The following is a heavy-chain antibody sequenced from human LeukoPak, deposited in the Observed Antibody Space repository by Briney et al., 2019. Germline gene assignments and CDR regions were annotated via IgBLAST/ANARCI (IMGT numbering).Heavy chain of an antibody. CDR3: ARRRGTYLDY. D-gene: IGHD3-16*01. J-gene: IGHJ4*02. V-gene: IGHV1-2*02. Sequence: ASVKVSCKASGYTFIDYYMHWVRQAPGKGGEWMGWINPNSGGKNYAHNFQGTLTMTRDTSISTAYMDLSSLRFDDTAVYYCARRRGTYLDYWGQGSLVTVSS. CDR1: GYTFIDYY. CDR2: INPNSGGK.